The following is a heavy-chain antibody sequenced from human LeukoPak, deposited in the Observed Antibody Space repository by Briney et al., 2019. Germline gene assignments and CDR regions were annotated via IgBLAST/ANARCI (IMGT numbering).Heavy chain of an antibody. CDR2: LSGSGVYT. V-gene: IGHV3-23*01. D-gene: IGHD5-18*01. J-gene: IGHJ4*02. Sequence: QAGGSLRLSCAASGFTFSSYAMSWVRQAPGRGLEWVSGLSGSGVYTYYADSVKGRFTTSRDNSKNTLFLQLNRLRAEDTAMYYCAKAGVQLWSPAGDYWGQGTLVTVSS. CDR1: GFTFSSYA. CDR3: AKAGVQLWSPAGDY.